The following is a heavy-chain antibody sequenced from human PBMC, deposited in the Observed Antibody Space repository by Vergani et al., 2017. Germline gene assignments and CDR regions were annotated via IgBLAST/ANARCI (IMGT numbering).Heavy chain of an antibody. CDR2: INHSGST. J-gene: IGHJ5*02. CDR1: GGSFSGYY. V-gene: IGHV4-34*01. CDR3: ARGYSSSSWFDP. D-gene: IGHD6-13*01. Sequence: QVQLQQWGAGLSKPSETLSLTCAVYGGSFSGYYWSWIRQPPGKGLEWIGEINHSGSTNYNPSLKSRVTISVDTSKNQFSLKLSSVTAADTAVYYCARGYSSSSWFDPWGQGTLVTVSS.